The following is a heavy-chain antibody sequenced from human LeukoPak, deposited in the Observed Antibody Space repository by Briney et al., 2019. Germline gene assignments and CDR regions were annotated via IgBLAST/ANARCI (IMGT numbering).Heavy chain of an antibody. J-gene: IGHJ4*02. CDR2: ISGSSRHK. CDR1: GFTFSSYT. Sequence: PGGSLRLSCAASGFTFSSYTMNWVRQAPGKGLEWVSSISGSSRHKHYADSVKGRFTISRDNAKNSLYLQMNSLRAEDTAVYYCARTANFAAGYYIDYWGQGTLVTVSS. CDR3: ARTANFAAGYYIDY. D-gene: IGHD6-13*01. V-gene: IGHV3-21*01.